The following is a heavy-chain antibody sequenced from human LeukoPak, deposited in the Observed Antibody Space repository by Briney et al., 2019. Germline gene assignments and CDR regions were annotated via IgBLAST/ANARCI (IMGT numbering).Heavy chain of an antibody. Sequence: GGSLRLSCEASGLPFSSYSMNWVRQAPGKGLEWVSAITGSGGRTYYADSVKGRFTISRDNSKNTLYLQMNSLRAEDTAIYYCAKEYTGTFSPFPSYFDNWGQGTLVTVSS. CDR1: GLPFSSYS. D-gene: IGHD1-26*01. V-gene: IGHV3-23*01. J-gene: IGHJ4*02. CDR2: ITGSGGRT. CDR3: AKEYTGTFSPFPSYFDN.